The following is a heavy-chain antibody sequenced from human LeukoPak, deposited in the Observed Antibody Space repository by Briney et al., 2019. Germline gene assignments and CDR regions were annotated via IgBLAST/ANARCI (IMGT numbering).Heavy chain of an antibody. CDR1: GFTFINAW. D-gene: IGHD5-24*01. Sequence: GGSLRLSCTASGFTFINAWMSSGCQGPGKGLECVVRIKSKINGGATHYAAPLKGRFTISRDDSENTLYLQMNGLITEDTAVYYCATGGRDGAFQFDSWGQGTLVTVSS. J-gene: IGHJ4*02. CDR3: ATGGRDGAFQFDS. V-gene: IGHV3-15*01. CDR2: IKSKINGGAT.